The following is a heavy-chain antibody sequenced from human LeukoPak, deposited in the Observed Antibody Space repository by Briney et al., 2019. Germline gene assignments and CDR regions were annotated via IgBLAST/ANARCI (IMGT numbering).Heavy chain of an antibody. V-gene: IGHV1-18*01. CDR3: ATWSPVTTGDYFDY. Sequence: ASVKVSCKASGYTFTSYGINWARQAPGQGLEWMGWISAYNGDTNYAQKLQGRVTMTEDTSTDTAYMELSSLRSEDTAVYYCATWSPVTTGDYFDYWGQGTLVTVSS. D-gene: IGHD4-17*01. CDR2: ISAYNGDT. CDR1: GYTFTSYG. J-gene: IGHJ4*02.